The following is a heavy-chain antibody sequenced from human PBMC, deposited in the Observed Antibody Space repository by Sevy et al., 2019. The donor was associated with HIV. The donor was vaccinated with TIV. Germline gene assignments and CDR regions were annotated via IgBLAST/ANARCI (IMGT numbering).Heavy chain of an antibody. CDR1: GFTFSSYA. V-gene: IGHV3-21*01. J-gene: IGHJ4*02. CDR3: ARSYSSSWYILYYFEY. Sequence: GGSLRLSCAASGFTFSSYAMSWVRQAPGKGLEWVSSISSSSDYIYYADSVKGRFTISRDNAKNSLFLHMNTLRAEDTAVYYCARSYSSSWYILYYFEYWGQGTPVTVSS. D-gene: IGHD6-13*01. CDR2: ISSSSDYI.